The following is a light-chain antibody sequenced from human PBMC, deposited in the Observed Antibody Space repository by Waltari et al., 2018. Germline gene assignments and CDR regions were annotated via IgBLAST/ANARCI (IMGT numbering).Light chain of an antibody. Sequence: QSALTQSASVSGSPGQSITISCTGTSSYFAVFNYGSWYQQHPGKAPQLMIYELSRRPSGVSNRFSGSTSGNTASLTISGLQAEDEADYYCSSYTSTWVFGGGTKLTVL. CDR3: SSYTSTWV. J-gene: IGLJ3*02. V-gene: IGLV2-14*01. CDR2: ELS. CDR1: SSYFAVFNY.